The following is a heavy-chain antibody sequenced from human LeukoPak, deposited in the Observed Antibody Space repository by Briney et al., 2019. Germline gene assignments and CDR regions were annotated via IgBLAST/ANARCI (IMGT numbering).Heavy chain of an antibody. CDR3: AGVEGRFYGSGSYRGFDY. V-gene: IGHV3-33*01. J-gene: IGHJ4*02. CDR2: IWYDGSNE. D-gene: IGHD3-10*01. Sequence: GGSLRLSCAASGFTFRTYGMHWVRQAPGKGLEWVSVIWYDGSNEYYADSVKGRFTISRDNSKNTLYLQMNSLRAEDTAMYYCAGVEGRFYGSGSYRGFDYWGQGTLVTVSS. CDR1: GFTFRTYG.